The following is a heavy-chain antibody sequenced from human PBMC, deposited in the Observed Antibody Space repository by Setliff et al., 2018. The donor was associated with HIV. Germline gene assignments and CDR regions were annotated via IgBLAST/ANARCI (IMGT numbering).Heavy chain of an antibody. CDR3: ARDQITMVRGTLGAFDI. D-gene: IGHD3-10*01. CDR1: GYTFTSYG. CDR2: ISAYSGNT. J-gene: IGHJ3*02. V-gene: IGHV1-18*01. Sequence: EASVKVSCKASGYTFTSYGISWVRQAPGQGLEWMGWISAYSGNTNYAQKLQGRVTMTTDTSTSTAYMELRSLRSDDTAVYYCARDQITMVRGTLGAFDIWGQGTMVTVSS.